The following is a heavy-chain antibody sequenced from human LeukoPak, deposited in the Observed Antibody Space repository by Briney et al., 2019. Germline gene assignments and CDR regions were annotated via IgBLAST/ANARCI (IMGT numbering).Heavy chain of an antibody. CDR1: GGTFSSYA. V-gene: IGHV1-69*05. D-gene: IGHD2-15*01. CDR2: IIPIFGTA. J-gene: IGHJ6*03. Sequence: ASVKVSCKASGGTFSSYAISWVRQAPGQGLEWMGGIIPIFGTANYAQKFQGRVTITTDESTSTAYMELSSLRSEDTAVYYCARWLPRSGYCSGGSCYDYYMDVWGKGTTVTVSS. CDR3: ARWLPRSGYCSGGSCYDYYMDV.